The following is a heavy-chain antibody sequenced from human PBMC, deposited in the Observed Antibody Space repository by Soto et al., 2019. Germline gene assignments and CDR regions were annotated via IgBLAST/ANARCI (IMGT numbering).Heavy chain of an antibody. CDR1: GFTFSSYA. CDR3: AKGGWIQLWLLLDY. V-gene: IGHV3-30*04. CDR2: ISYDGSNK. Sequence: QVQLVESGGGVVQPGRSLRLSCAASGFTFSSYAMNWVRQAPGKGLEWVALISYDGSNKYYADSVKGRFTISRDNSKNTLYLQMNSLRAEDTAVYYCAKGGWIQLWLLLDYWGQGTLVTVSS. J-gene: IGHJ4*02. D-gene: IGHD5-18*01.